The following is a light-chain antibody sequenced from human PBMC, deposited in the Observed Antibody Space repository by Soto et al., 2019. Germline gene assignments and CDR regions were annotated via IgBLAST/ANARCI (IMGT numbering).Light chain of an antibody. CDR2: AAS. J-gene: IGKJ1*01. CDR1: QGISSY. V-gene: IGKV1-8*01. Sequence: AIRMTQSPSSFSASTGDRVTITCRASQGISSYLAWYQQKPGKAPKLLIYAASTLQSGVPSRFSGSGSGTDFTLTISSLQSEDFAEYHCQQYNNWPQTFGQGTKVDI. CDR3: QQYNNWPQT.